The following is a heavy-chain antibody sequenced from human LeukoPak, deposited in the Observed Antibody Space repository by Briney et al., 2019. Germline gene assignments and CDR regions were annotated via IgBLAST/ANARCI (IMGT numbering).Heavy chain of an antibody. CDR2: ISSSSSYI. J-gene: IGHJ4*02. V-gene: IGHV3-21*04. CDR1: GFTFSSYS. D-gene: IGHD5-12*01. CDR3: AKDSPRVATDDY. Sequence: PGGSLRLSCAASGFTFSSYSMNWVRQAPGKGLEWVSSISSSSSYIYYADSVKGRFTISRDNSKNTLYLQMNSLRAEDTAVYYCAKDSPRVATDDYWGQGTLVTVSS.